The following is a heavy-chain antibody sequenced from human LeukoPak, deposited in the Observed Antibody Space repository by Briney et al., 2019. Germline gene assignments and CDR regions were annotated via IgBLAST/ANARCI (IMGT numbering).Heavy chain of an antibody. D-gene: IGHD2-2*01. Sequence: GESLKISCKGSGYSFTSYWIGWVRQMPGKGLEWMGIIYPGDSDTRYSPSFQGQVTILADKSISTAYLQWSSLKASDTAMYYCARLRVVVVPAANNWFDPWGQGTLVTVSS. CDR3: ARLRVVVVPAANNWFDP. CDR1: GYSFTSYW. V-gene: IGHV5-51*01. CDR2: IYPGDSDT. J-gene: IGHJ5*02.